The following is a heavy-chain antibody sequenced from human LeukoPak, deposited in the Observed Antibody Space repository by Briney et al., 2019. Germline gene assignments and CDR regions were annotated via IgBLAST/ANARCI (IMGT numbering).Heavy chain of an antibody. Sequence: GGSLRLSCAASGFTFSSYAMHWVRQAPGKGLEWVAVISYDGSNKYYADSVKGRFTISRDNSKNTLYLQMNSLRAEDTAVYYCARVLWWELLGAFDIWGQGTMVTVSS. CDR1: GFTFSSYA. J-gene: IGHJ3*02. CDR2: ISYDGSNK. V-gene: IGHV3-30-3*01. D-gene: IGHD1-26*01. CDR3: ARVLWWELLGAFDI.